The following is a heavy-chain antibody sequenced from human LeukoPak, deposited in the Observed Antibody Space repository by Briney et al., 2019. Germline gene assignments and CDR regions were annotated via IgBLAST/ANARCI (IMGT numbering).Heavy chain of an antibody. CDR3: ARDPYSGTYGDTYYYYMDG. CDR1: GFSFSSYN. V-gene: IGHV3-21*01. D-gene: IGHD1-26*01. CDR2: ITSSSTYT. J-gene: IGHJ6*03. Sequence: GGSLRLSCAASGFSFSSYNMNWVRQTPGKGLEWVSSITSSSTYTFYADSVKGRFTISRDNARNSLYLQMNSLSAEDTAVYYCARDPYSGTYGDTYYYYMDGWGKGTTVTISS.